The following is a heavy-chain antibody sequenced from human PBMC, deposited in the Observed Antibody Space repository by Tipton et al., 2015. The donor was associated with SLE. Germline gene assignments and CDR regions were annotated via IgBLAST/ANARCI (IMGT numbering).Heavy chain of an antibody. J-gene: IGHJ4*02. CDR1: GFTFSDYY. CDR3: ASSGYSSGWYREGYFDY. V-gene: IGHV3-11*03. Sequence: SLRLSCAASGFTFSDYYMSWIRQAPGKGLEWVSYISSSSSYTNYADSVKGRFTISRDNAKNSLYLQMNSLRAEDTAVYYCASSGYSSGWYREGYFDYWGQGTLVTVSS. CDR2: ISSSSSYT. D-gene: IGHD6-19*01.